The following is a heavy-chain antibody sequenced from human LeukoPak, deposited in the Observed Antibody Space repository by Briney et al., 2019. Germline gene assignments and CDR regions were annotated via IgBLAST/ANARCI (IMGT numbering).Heavy chain of an antibody. CDR1: GGSISGGSYY. Sequence: PSQTLSLTCTVSGGSISGGSYYWSWIRQPAGKGLEWIGRIYTSGSTNYNPSLKSRVTISVDTSKNQFSLKLSSVTAADTAVYYCARDGLPAVDRWFDPWGQGTLVTVSS. CDR3: ARDGLPAVDRWFDP. V-gene: IGHV4-61*02. CDR2: IYTSGST. J-gene: IGHJ5*02. D-gene: IGHD3-22*01.